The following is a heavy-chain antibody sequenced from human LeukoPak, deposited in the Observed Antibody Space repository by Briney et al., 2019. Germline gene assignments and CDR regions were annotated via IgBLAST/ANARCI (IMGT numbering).Heavy chain of an antibody. Sequence: GGPLRLSCAASGFTFSSYWVHWARHARGKGLVCVSRSNSSGSSTNVEASLKGRFNISGENTKNTLYLQMNSLSAEDTAVYYCVRGYNYGLDYWGQGALVTVSS. V-gene: IGHV3-74*01. CDR3: VRGYNYGLDY. J-gene: IGHJ4*02. CDR1: GFTFSSYW. D-gene: IGHD5-18*01. CDR2: SNSSGSST.